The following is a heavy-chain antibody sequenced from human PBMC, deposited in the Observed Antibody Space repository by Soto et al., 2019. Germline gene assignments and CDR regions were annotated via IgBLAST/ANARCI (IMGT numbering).Heavy chain of an antibody. CDR2: INHSGST. V-gene: IGHV4-34*01. Sequence: SETLSLTCAVYGGSFSGYYWSWIRQPPGKGLEWIGEINHSGSTNYNPSLKSRITISVDTSKNQFSLKLSSVTAADTAVYYCARSPRGTMVRGVIYYYYGMDVWGQGTTVTVSS. D-gene: IGHD3-10*01. CDR3: ARSPRGTMVRGVIYYYYGMDV. J-gene: IGHJ6*02. CDR1: GGSFSGYY.